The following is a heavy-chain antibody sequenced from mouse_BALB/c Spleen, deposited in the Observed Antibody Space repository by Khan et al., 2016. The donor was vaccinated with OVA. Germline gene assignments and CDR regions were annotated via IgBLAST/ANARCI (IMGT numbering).Heavy chain of an antibody. CDR3: ARWDYDAPNY. V-gene: IGHV3-2*02. J-gene: IGHJ2*01. D-gene: IGHD2-4*01. CDR1: GYSITSDYA. Sequence: EVQLVESGPGLVKPSQSLSLTCTVTGYSITSDYAWNWIRQFPGNKLEWMGFISYSGSTSYNPSLKSRISITRDTSKNQFFLQLNSVTTEDTATDYCARWDYDAPNYAGQGTTLTVSS. CDR2: ISYSGST.